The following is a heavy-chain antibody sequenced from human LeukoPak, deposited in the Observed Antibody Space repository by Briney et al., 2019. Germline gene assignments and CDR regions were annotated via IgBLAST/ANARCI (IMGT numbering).Heavy chain of an antibody. V-gene: IGHV3-23*01. J-gene: IGHJ4*02. CDR1: GSTFSSYA. D-gene: IGHD6-19*01. CDR2: ISGSGGST. Sequence: GGSLRLSCAASGSTFSSYAMSWVRQAPGKGLEWVSAISGSGGSTYYADSVKGRFTISRDNSKNTLYLQMNSLRAEDTAVYYCAKDLYSSGWYAFFDYWGQGTLVAVSS. CDR3: AKDLYSSGWYAFFDY.